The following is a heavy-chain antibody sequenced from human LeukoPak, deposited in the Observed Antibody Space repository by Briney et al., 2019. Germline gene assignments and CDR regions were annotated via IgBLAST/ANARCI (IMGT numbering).Heavy chain of an antibody. D-gene: IGHD5-12*01. CDR2: INPSGGST. V-gene: IGHV1-46*01. Sequence: ASVKVSCKASGYTFTSYYMHWVRQAPGQGLEWMGIINPSGGSTSYAQKVQGRVTMTRDMSTSTVYMELSSLRSDDTAVYYCARGPYYSGYDFPYVYYYYYMDVWGKGTTVTISS. CDR1: GYTFTSYY. J-gene: IGHJ6*03. CDR3: ARGPYYSGYDFPYVYYYYYMDV.